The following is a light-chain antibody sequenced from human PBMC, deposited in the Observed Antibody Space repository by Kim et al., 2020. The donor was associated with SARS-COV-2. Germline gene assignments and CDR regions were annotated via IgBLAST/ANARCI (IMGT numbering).Light chain of an antibody. Sequence: ATINCKSSQTVLYNPNNKNCLAWYQQKPGQPPKLLIYWASTRESGVPDRFSGGGSGTDFTLTISSLQAEDVAVYYCQQYYRTPLTFGQGTRLEIK. CDR2: WAS. J-gene: IGKJ5*01. V-gene: IGKV4-1*01. CDR1: QTVLYNPNNKNC. CDR3: QQYYRTPLT.